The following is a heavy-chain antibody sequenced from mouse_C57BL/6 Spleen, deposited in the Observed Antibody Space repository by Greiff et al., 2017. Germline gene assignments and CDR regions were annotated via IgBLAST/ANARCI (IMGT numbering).Heavy chain of an antibody. V-gene: IGHV7-3*01. CDR3: ASEGDYDGRGWYAMDY. CDR1: GFTFTDYY. CDR2: IRNKANGYTT. J-gene: IGHJ4*01. Sequence: EVHLVESGGGLVQPGGSLSLSCAASGFTFTDYYMSWVRQPPGKALEWLGFIRNKANGYTTEYSASVKGRFTISRDNSQSILYLQMNALRAEDSATYYCASEGDYDGRGWYAMDYWGQGTSVTVSS. D-gene: IGHD2-4*01.